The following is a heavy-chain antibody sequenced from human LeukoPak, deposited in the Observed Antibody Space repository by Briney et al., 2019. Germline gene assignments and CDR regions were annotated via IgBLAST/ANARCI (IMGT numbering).Heavy chain of an antibody. V-gene: IGHV3-33*01. CDR1: GFTFSSYG. CDR2: IWYDGSNK. Sequence: PGGSLRLSCAASGFTFSSYGMHWVRQAPGKGLEWVAVIWYDGSNKYYADSVKGRFTISRDNSKNTLYLQMNSLRAEDTAVYYCAREKAVAGPGRAFDIWGQGTMVTVSS. J-gene: IGHJ3*02. D-gene: IGHD6-19*01. CDR3: AREKAVAGPGRAFDI.